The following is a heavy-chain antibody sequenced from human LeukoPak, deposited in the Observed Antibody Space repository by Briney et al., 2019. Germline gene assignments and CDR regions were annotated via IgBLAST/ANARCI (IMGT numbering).Heavy chain of an antibody. J-gene: IGHJ4*02. V-gene: IGHV1-2*04. D-gene: IGHD6-13*01. CDR2: INPNRGGT. Sequence: ASVKVSCKASGYTFTCYYMHWVRQAPGQGLEWMGWINPNRGGTNYAQKLQGWVTMTRDTSISTAYMELSRLRSDDTAVYYCARGDSSSWYDPNPLDYWGQGTLVTVSA. CDR1: GYTFTCYY. CDR3: ARGDSSSWYDPNPLDY.